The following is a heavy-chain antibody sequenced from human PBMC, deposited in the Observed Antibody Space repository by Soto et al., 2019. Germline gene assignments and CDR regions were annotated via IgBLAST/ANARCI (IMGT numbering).Heavy chain of an antibody. J-gene: IGHJ5*02. CDR2: IYATGTT. Sequence: QVQLQESGPGLVKPSETLSLTCTVSGASISGFYWSWIRKSAGKGLERLGRIYATGTTDYNHSLKSRVMMSVDTSKKQSSLKLRSVTAADTAVYYCVRDGTKTLRDWFDPWGQGISVTVSS. CDR3: VRDGTKTLRDWFDP. D-gene: IGHD1-1*01. V-gene: IGHV4-4*07. CDR1: GASISGFY.